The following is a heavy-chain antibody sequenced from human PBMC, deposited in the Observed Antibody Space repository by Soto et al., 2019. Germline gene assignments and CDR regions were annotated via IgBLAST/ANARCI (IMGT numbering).Heavy chain of an antibody. Sequence: SETLSLTGALSGGSFDGYYWSWIRQSPGKGLEWIGEIHHSGSTKYNPSLKSRVSLSVDTSTKQLSLKMTSMTAADRGVYYCARGVDSWSGYLFWGQGTPVTVSS. CDR2: IHHSGST. D-gene: IGHD3-3*01. J-gene: IGHJ4*02. V-gene: IGHV4-34*01. CDR1: GGSFDGYY. CDR3: ARGVDSWSGYLF.